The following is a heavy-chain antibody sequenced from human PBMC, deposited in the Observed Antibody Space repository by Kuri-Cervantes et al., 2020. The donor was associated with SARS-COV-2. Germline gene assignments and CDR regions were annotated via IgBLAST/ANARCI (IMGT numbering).Heavy chain of an antibody. CDR2: ISSSSSYI. V-gene: IGHV3-21*01. CDR3: ARDRPLHSHPIEDIVATIEYYFDY. Sequence: GESLKISCAASGFTFSSYSMNWVRQAPGKGLEWVSSISSSSSYIYYADPVKGRFTISRDNAKNSLYLQMNSLRAEDTAVYYCARDRPLHSHPIEDIVATIEYYFDYWGQGTLVTVSS. CDR1: GFTFSSYS. J-gene: IGHJ4*02. D-gene: IGHD5-12*01.